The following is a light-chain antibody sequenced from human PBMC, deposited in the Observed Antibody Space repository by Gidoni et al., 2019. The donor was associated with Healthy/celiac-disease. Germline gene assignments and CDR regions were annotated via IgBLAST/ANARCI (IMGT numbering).Light chain of an antibody. Sequence: SALTQPASVSGSPGQSITISCTGTSSDVGGYNSVSWCKQHPGKAPKTMTYDVSNRPSGVSNRFSGSKSGNTASLTLSGLQDEDEADYYCSSYTSSSTIFGGGTKLTVL. J-gene: IGLJ2*01. CDR3: SSYTSSSTI. CDR2: DVS. CDR1: SSDVGGYNS. V-gene: IGLV2-14*03.